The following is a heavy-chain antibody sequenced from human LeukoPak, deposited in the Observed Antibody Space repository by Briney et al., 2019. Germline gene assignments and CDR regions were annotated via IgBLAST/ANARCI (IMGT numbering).Heavy chain of an antibody. CDR3: AIETGGYFDY. CDR2: ISGSGGST. Sequence: GGSLSLSCAASGFTFSSHAMSWVRQAPGKGLEWVSAISGSGGSTYYADSVKGRFTISRDNSKNTLYLQMNSLRAEDTAVYYCAIETGGYFDYWGQGTLDTVSS. V-gene: IGHV3-23*01. CDR1: GFTFSSHA. D-gene: IGHD2-8*02. J-gene: IGHJ4*02.